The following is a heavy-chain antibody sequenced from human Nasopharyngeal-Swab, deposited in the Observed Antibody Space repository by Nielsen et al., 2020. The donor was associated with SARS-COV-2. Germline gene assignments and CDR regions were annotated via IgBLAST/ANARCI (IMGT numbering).Heavy chain of an antibody. CDR3: ARGFVGAYYDSNLDV. Sequence: WIRQPPGKGLEWIGYIYYSGSTYYNPSLKSRVTISVDTSKNQFSLKLSSVTAAETAVYYCARGFVGAYYDSNLDVWGKGTTVTVSS. CDR2: IYYSGST. V-gene: IGHV4-31*02. D-gene: IGHD3-22*01. J-gene: IGHJ6*04.